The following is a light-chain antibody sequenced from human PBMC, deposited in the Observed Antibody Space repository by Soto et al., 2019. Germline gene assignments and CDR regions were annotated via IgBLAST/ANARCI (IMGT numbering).Light chain of an antibody. CDR3: HQRQSWPRT. CDR1: QSVSSN. V-gene: IGKV3-15*01. Sequence: EMVMTQSPATLSVYTRERATLSCRASQSVSSNLAWYQQKPGQAPRLLIYGASTRATGIPARFSGSGSGTEFTLTISDVEPEDFAVYYCHQRQSWPRTFGQVTKVDIK. J-gene: IGKJ1*01. CDR2: GAS.